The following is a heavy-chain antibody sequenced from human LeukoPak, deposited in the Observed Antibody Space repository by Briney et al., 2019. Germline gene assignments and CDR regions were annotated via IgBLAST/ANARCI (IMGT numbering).Heavy chain of an antibody. CDR2: IYSDNT. D-gene: IGHD4/OR15-4a*01. CDR3: ARRAGAYSHPYDY. J-gene: IGHJ4*02. Sequence: QTGGSLRLSCTVSGFTVSSNSMSWVRQAPGKGLEWVSFIYSDNTHYSDSVKGRFTISRDNSKNTLYLQMNSLRAEGTAVYYCARRAGAYSHPYDYWGQGTLVTVSS. V-gene: IGHV3-53*01. CDR1: GFTVSSNS.